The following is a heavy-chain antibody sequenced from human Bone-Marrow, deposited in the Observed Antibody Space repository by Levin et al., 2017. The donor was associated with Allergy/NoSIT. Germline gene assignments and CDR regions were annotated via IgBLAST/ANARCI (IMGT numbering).Heavy chain of an antibody. CDR2: IIPIFGTA. J-gene: IGHJ5*02. D-gene: IGHD4-17*01. V-gene: IGHV1-69*13. Sequence: ASVKVSCKASGGTFSSYAISWVRQAPGQGLEWMGGIIPIFGTANYAQKFQGRVTITADESTSTAYMELSSLRSEDTAVYYCARDLGLKGLRNWFDPWGQGTLVTVSS. CDR1: GGTFSSYA. CDR3: ARDLGLKGLRNWFDP.